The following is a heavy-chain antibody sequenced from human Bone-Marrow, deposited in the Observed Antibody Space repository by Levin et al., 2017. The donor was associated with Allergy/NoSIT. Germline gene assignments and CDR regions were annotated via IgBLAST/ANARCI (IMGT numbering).Heavy chain of an antibody. V-gene: IGHV3-23*01. D-gene: IGHD2-2*01. Sequence: GGSLRLSCETSGFSFSDYAMSWVRQAPGKGLEWVSAIIGRGTSTYYADSMKGRFTISRDNSKNTLYLQLNGLTAEDTGVYYCATDTSRSTWNFYFGMAVWGQGTTVTVSS. CDR3: ATDTSRSTWNFYFGMAV. CDR1: GFSFSDYA. J-gene: IGHJ6*02. CDR2: IIGRGTST.